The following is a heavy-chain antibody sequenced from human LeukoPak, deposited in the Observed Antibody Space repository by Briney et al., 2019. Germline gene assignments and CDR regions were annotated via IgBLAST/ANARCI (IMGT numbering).Heavy chain of an antibody. Sequence: GGSLRLSCAASGFTFSSYAMHWVRQAPGKGLEWVAVISYDGSNKYYADSVKGRFTISRDNSKNTLYLQMNSLRAEDTAVYYCAGDLTMARGVISDLLDYWGQGTLVTVSS. J-gene: IGHJ4*02. CDR2: ISYDGSNK. CDR3: AGDLTMARGVISDLLDY. CDR1: GFTFSSYA. D-gene: IGHD3-10*01. V-gene: IGHV3-30*04.